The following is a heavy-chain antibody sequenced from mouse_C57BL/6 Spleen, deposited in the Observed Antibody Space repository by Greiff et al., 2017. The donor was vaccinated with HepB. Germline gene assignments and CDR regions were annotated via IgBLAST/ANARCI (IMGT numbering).Heavy chain of an antibody. CDR2: IYPGDGDT. D-gene: IGHD1-1*02. J-gene: IGHJ3*01. V-gene: IGHV1-82*01. CDR1: GYAFSSSW. CDR3: ARPGSYGFAY. Sequence: VQLVESGPELVKPGASVKISCKASGYAFSSSWMNWVKQRPGKGLEWIGRIYPGDGDTNYNGKFKGKATLTADKSSSTAYMQLSSLTSEDSAVYFCARPGSYGFAYWGQGTLVTVSA.